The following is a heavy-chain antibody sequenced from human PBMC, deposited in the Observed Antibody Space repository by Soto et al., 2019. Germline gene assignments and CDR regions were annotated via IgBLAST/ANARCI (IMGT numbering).Heavy chain of an antibody. J-gene: IGHJ5*01. CDR2: ISAYNGNT. CDR3: AREGAALGHYRYCFDP. V-gene: IGHV1-18*01. CDR1: GYTFTSYG. Sequence: ASVKVSCKASGYTFTSYGISWVRQAPGQGLEWMGRISAYNGNTNYAQKLQGRVTMTTDTSTSRAYMELRSLRSDDTAVYYCAREGAALGHYRYCFDPWGQESLV. D-gene: IGHD4-17*01.